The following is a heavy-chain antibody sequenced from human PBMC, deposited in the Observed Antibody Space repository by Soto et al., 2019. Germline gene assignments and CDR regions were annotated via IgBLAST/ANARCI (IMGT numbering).Heavy chain of an antibody. V-gene: IGHV3-49*04. J-gene: IGHJ4*02. D-gene: IGHD4-17*01. Sequence: GGSLRLSCTASGFTFGYYAMSWVGQSPGKGLEWVGFIRSKAYGGTTEYAASVKGRFTISRDDSKSIAYLQMNSLKTEDTAVYYCTREDYGDYVDYWGQGTLVTVSS. CDR3: TREDYGDYVDY. CDR1: GFTFGYYA. CDR2: IRSKAYGGTT.